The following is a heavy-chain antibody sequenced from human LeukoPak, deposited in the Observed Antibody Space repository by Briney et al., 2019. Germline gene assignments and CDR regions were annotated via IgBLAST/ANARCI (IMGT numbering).Heavy chain of an antibody. D-gene: IGHD4-11*01. V-gene: IGHV4-30-4*08. Sequence: KTSETLSLTCTVSGGSVSSGSYYWSWIRQPPGKGLEWIGYIYYSGSTYYNPSLKSRVTMSVDTSKNQFSLKLSSVTAADTAVYYCARVLPGSLSPVMTTPYFDYWGQGTLVTVSS. CDR3: ARVLPGSLSPVMTTPYFDY. CDR1: GGSVSSGSYY. J-gene: IGHJ4*02. CDR2: IYYSGST.